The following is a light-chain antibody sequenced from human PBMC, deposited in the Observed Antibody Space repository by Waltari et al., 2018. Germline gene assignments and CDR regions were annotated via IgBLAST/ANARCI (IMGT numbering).Light chain of an antibody. CDR2: KAS. Sequence: DIQVTQSPSTLSASVGDRVTITCQASQHIKTWLAWYQQKPGKAPKLLIYKASILVSGVPSRFSGSGSGTEFTLTITGLQPDDFATYHCQQYSVYSWTFGQGTKVEVK. V-gene: IGKV1-5*03. CDR3: QQYSVYSWT. CDR1: QHIKTW. J-gene: IGKJ1*01.